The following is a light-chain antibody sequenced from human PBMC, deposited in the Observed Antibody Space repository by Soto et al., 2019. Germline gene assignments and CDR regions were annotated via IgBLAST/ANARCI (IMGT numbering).Light chain of an antibody. CDR2: DVS. CDR3: QQYGSTPLT. J-gene: IGKJ4*01. CDR1: QSVRNNY. V-gene: IGKV3-20*01. Sequence: EIVLTQSPGTLSLSPGERATLSCRASQSVRNNYLVWYQQRPGQPPRFLMYDVSTRAAGIPDRFSGSGSWTDFTLTISRLEPEDFAVYYCQQYGSTPLTFGGGTKVEIE.